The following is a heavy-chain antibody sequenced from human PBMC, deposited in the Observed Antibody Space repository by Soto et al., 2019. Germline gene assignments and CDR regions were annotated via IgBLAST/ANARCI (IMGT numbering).Heavy chain of an antibody. D-gene: IGHD2-15*01. V-gene: IGHV1-18*01. CDR3: AXXSIRXELLPFDY. CDR1: GXTFTSYG. J-gene: IGHJ4*02. Sequence: KVSCKASGXTFTSYGISWVRQAPGQGLEWMGWISAYNGNTNYAQKLQGRVTMTTDTSTSTAYMELRSLRSDDTAVYYCAXXSIRXELLPFDYWGQGTLVTVSS. CDR2: ISAYNGNT.